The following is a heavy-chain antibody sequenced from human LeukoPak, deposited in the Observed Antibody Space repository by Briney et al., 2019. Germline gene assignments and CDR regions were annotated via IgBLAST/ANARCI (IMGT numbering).Heavy chain of an antibody. CDR1: GFTFDDYG. Sequence: QTGGSLRLSCAASGFTFDDYGMSWVRQAPGKGLEWVSSITSSSTYIYYADSVKGRFTISRDNAKNSLYLQMNSLRAEDTAVYYCARDNGDVVAPLMDVWGKGTTVTISS. CDR3: ARDNGDVVAPLMDV. V-gene: IGHV3-21*01. CDR2: ITSSSTYI. D-gene: IGHD2-21*01. J-gene: IGHJ6*04.